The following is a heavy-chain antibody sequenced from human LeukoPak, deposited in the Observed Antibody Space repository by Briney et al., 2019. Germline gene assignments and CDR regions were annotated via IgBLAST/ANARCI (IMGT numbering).Heavy chain of an antibody. J-gene: IGHJ4*02. V-gene: IGHV1-24*01. CDR3: ATDRSGNYPPAFDY. CDR2: FDPEDGEP. D-gene: IGHD1-26*01. Sequence: PGGSLRLSCAASGLTFDRCGMHWVRQAPGKGLEWMGGFDPEDGEPIYAQKFQGRVTMTEDTSTDTAYMALSSLRSEDTAVYYCATDRSGNYPPAFDYWGQGTLVTVSS. CDR1: GLTFDRCG.